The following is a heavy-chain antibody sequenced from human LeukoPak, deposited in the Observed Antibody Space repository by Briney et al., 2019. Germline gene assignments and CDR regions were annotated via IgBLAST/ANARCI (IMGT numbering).Heavy chain of an antibody. CDR2: VTGSGDST. V-gene: IGHV3-23*01. J-gene: IGHJ4*02. D-gene: IGHD3-10*01. CDR3: AKARLVRGVIMTPFYFDY. CDR1: GFIFSSYA. Sequence: PGGSLRLSCAASGFIFSSYAMSWVRQAPGKGLEWVSAVTGSGDSTYYADSVKGRFTVSRDNSKNTLYLRMNSLRAEDTAVYYCAKARLVRGVIMTPFYFDYWGQGTLVTFSS.